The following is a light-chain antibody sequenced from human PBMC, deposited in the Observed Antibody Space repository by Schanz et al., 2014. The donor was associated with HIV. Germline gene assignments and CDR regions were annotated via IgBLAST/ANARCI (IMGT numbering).Light chain of an antibody. J-gene: IGKJ4*01. V-gene: IGKV3-20*01. CDR2: GAS. CDR1: QSVKSNF. CDR3: QQYDRSPYT. Sequence: EIVLTQSPGTLSLSPGERGTLSCRASQSVKSNFIGWYQQKPGQAPRLLIFGASNRATGIPDRFSGGVSGTDFTLTISRLEPEDFAVYYCQQYDRSPYTFGGGTKVEIK.